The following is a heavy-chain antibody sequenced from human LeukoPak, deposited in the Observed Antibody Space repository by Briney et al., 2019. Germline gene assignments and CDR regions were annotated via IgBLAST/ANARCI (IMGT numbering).Heavy chain of an antibody. J-gene: IGHJ5*02. CDR2: IYHSGST. Sequence: SETLSLTCTVSGGSISGSNYYWGWIRQSPGKGPEWIGNIYHSGSTYYNPSLKSRVTISVDTPKNQFSLKLRSVAAVDTALYYCARTYTGSDFDPRGQGTLVTVSS. CDR3: ARTYTGSDFDP. V-gene: IGHV4-39*01. D-gene: IGHD1-26*01. CDR1: GGSISGSNYY.